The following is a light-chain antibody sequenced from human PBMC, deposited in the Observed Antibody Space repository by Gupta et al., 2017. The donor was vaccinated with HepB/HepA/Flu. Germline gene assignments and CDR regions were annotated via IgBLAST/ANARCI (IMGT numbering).Light chain of an antibody. CDR2: YDS. V-gene: IGLV3-21*04. CDR1: NIGRKS. Sequence: SYVLTQPPSVSLAPGKTATITCGGNNIGRKSVHWYQQKPGQAPVLVIYYDSDRPSGIPERFSGSNSGNTATLTISSVEDGDEADYYCQVWDSSSDHVVFGGGTKLTVL. J-gene: IGLJ2*01. CDR3: QVWDSSSDHVV.